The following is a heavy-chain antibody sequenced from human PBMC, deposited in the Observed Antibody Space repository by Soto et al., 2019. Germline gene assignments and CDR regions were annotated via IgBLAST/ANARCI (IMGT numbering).Heavy chain of an antibody. CDR2: IDPSDSYT. CDR3: ARSFSGYDLLVGYYYYGMDV. V-gene: IGHV5-10-1*01. CDR1: GYSFTSYW. Sequence: GESLKISCKGSGYSFTSYWISWVRQMPGKGLEWMGRIDPSDSYTNYSPSFQGHVTISADKSISTAYLQWSSLKASDTAMYYCARSFSGYDLLVGYYYYGMDVWCEGTTVTVSS. J-gene: IGHJ6*04. D-gene: IGHD5-12*01.